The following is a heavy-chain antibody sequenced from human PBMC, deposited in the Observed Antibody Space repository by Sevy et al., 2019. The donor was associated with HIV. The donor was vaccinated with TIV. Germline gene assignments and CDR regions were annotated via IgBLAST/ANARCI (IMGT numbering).Heavy chain of an antibody. J-gene: IGHJ4*02. CDR1: GYTLNQLS. V-gene: IGHV1-24*01. D-gene: IGHD3-22*01. CDR3: ATTKDYYESSGCPFDY. CDR2: FDPEDGER. Sequence: ASVKVSCKVSGYTLNQLSMHWERQAPGRGLEWMGSFDPEDGERFYAQKFQGRVTMTEDTSTDTAYMELSSLRSEDTAVYYCATTKDYYESSGCPFDYWGQGTLVTVSS.